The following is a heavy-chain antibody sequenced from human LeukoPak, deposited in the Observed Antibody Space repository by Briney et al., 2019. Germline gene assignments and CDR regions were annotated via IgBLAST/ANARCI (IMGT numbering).Heavy chain of an antibody. D-gene: IGHD6-19*01. CDR1: GGSISSYF. CDR3: ARESRYSSGWYIDY. V-gene: IGHV4-4*07. CDR2: IYITGNT. J-gene: IGHJ4*02. Sequence: SETLSLTCTVSGGSISSYFWSWIRQPAGRGLEWIGRIYITGNTNYNPSLKSRVTMSVDTSKNQFSLKLNSVTAADTAVYYCARESRYSSGWYIDYWGQGTLVTVSS.